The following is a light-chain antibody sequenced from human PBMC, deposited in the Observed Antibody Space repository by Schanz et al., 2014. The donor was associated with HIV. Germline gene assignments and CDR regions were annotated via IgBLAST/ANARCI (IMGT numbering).Light chain of an antibody. V-gene: IGLV1-51*01. Sequence: QSVLTQPPSLSAAPGQTVTISCSGSSSNIGNNYLSWYQQLPGTAPKLLIYDNDKRPSGIPDRFSGSKSGTSATLGITELQTGDEADYFCGTWDTSLSAWVFGGGTKLPVL. CDR2: DND. CDR3: GTWDTSLSAWV. CDR1: SSNIGNNY. J-gene: IGLJ3*02.